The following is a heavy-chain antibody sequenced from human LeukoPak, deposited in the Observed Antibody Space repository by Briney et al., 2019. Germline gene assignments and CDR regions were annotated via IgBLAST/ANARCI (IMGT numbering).Heavy chain of an antibody. D-gene: IGHD4-17*01. CDR2: INPNSGGT. V-gene: IGHV1-2*03. CDR3: ARTTTVTSPFDY. CDR1: GFPFDSYG. J-gene: IGHJ4*02. Sequence: LGGSLRLSCAASGFPFDSYGMHWVRPAPGQGLEWMGWINPNSGGTNYAQKFQGRVTMTRDTSISTAYMELSRLRSDDTAVYYCARTTTVTSPFDYWGQGTLVTVSS.